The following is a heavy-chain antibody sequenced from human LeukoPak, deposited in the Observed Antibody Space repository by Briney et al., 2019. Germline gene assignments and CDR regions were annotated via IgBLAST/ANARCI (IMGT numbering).Heavy chain of an antibody. Sequence: PGGSLRLSCTASGFTFSKYWMSWVRQAPGKGPEWVANMKQDGSEIYYVDSVKGRFTISRDNSKNTLYLQMNSLRAEDTAVYYCARAGYSSGWYTPLIYYYYYMDVWGKGTTVTVSS. CDR3: ARAGYSSGWYTPLIYYYYYMDV. J-gene: IGHJ6*03. CDR2: MKQDGSEI. CDR1: GFTFSKYW. V-gene: IGHV3-7*01. D-gene: IGHD6-19*01.